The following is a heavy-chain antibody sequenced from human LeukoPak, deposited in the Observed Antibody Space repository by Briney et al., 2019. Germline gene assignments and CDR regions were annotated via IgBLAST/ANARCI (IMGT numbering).Heavy chain of an antibody. V-gene: IGHV3-30*19. CDR3: ARDRPYSNQLDY. J-gene: IGHJ4*02. D-gene: IGHD6-13*01. CDR2: IWYDGSNK. CDR1: GFTFSSYG. Sequence: PPGGSLRLSCAASGFTFSSYGMHWVRQAPGKGLEWVAVIWYDGSNKYYADSVKGRFTISRDNSKNTLYLQMNSLRAEDTAVYYCARDRPYSNQLDYWGQGTLVTVSS.